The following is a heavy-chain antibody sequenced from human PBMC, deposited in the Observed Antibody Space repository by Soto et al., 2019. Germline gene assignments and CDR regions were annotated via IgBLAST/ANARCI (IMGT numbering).Heavy chain of an antibody. J-gene: IGHJ5*02. D-gene: IGHD3-16*02. CDR2: SDPEDGET. CDR3: ARSSGGVFGIIIEGSNWLAP. V-gene: IGHV1-24*01. Sequence: GASVKVSCKVSGYTLTELSMHWVRQAPGKGLEWMGGSDPEDGETIYAQKFQGRVTMTEDTSTDTAYMELSSLRSEDTAVYYCARSSGGVFGIIIEGSNWLAPWGQGSLVTVSS. CDR1: GYTLTELS.